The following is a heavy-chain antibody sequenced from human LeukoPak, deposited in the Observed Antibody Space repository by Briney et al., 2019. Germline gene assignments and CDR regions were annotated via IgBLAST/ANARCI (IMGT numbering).Heavy chain of an antibody. D-gene: IGHD3-22*01. V-gene: IGHV3-23*01. CDR1: GFTFSSYA. CDR2: ISGSGGST. Sequence: GGSLRLSCAASGFTFSSYAMSWVRQAPGKGLEWVSAISGSGGSTYYADSVKGRFTISRDNSRNTLYLQMNSLRAEDTAVYYCAKRRYDSSGYTPWGQGTLVTVSS. CDR3: AKRRYDSSGYTP. J-gene: IGHJ4*02.